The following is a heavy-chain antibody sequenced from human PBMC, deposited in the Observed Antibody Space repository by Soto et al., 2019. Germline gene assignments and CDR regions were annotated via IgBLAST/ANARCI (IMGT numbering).Heavy chain of an antibody. Sequence: EVQLLESGGGLVQPGGSVRLSCAASGFTFSSYAMSWVRQAPGKGLEWVLGISGSGLSTYSADSVKGRFTISRDNSKNTLYLQMNSLRPEDTPVYYCAKGRGPYISSGVREDYWGQGTLVTVSS. D-gene: IGHD6-13*01. CDR3: AKGRGPYISSGVREDY. CDR2: ISGSGLST. V-gene: IGHV3-23*01. CDR1: GFTFSSYA. J-gene: IGHJ4*02.